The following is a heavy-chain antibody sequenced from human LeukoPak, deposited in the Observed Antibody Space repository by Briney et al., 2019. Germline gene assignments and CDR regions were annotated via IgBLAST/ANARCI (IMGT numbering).Heavy chain of an antibody. V-gene: IGHV4-39*07. CDR2: IYYSGST. CDR3: ARVRYSSGWYYSSSPSGYMDV. CDR1: GGSISSSSYY. D-gene: IGHD6-19*01. J-gene: IGHJ6*03. Sequence: SETLSLTCTVSGGSISSSSYYWGWIRQPPGKGLEWIGSIYYSGSTNYNPSLKSRVTISVDTSKNQFSLKLSSVTAADTAVYYCARVRYSSGWYYSSSPSGYMDVWGKGTTVTISS.